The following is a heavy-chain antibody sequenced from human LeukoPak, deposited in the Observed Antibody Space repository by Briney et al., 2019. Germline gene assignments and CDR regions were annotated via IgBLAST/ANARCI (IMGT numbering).Heavy chain of an antibody. CDR3: ARRVRYYGMDV. V-gene: IGHV5-51*01. Sequence: GESLQISCKGSGYRFTSYWIGWVRPLPGKGLEWMGIIYPGDSDTRYSPSFQGQVTISADKSISTAYLQWSSLKASDTAMYYCARRVRYYGMDVWGQGTTVTVSS. CDR2: IYPGDSDT. D-gene: IGHD1-1*01. CDR1: GYRFTSYW. J-gene: IGHJ6*02.